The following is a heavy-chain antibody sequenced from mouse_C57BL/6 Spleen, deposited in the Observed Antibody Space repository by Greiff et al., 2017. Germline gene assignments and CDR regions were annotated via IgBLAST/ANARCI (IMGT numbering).Heavy chain of an antibody. Sequence: QVQLQQSGAELVRPGTSVKVSCKASGYAFTNYLIEWVKQRPGQGLEWIGVINPGSGGTNYNEKFKGKATLTAAKSSSTAYMQLSSLTSEDSAVYFCAREGTGSYFDYWGQGTTLTVSS. V-gene: IGHV1-54*01. D-gene: IGHD4-1*01. CDR2: INPGSGGT. CDR3: AREGTGSYFDY. CDR1: GYAFTNYL. J-gene: IGHJ2*01.